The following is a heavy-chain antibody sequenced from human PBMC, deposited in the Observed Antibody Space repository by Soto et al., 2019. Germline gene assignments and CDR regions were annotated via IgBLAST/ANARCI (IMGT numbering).Heavy chain of an antibody. Sequence: QVQLVQSGAEVKKPGASVKVSCKASGYTFTAYYMHWVRQAPGQGLEWMGWINPNSGGTNYAQKLQGWVIMTRDTSISTAYMELSRLRSDDTAVYYCAGGGGLRYSYGYRYYFDYWGQGTLVTVSS. J-gene: IGHJ4*02. CDR1: GYTFTAYY. CDR3: AGGGGLRYSYGYRYYFDY. V-gene: IGHV1-2*04. CDR2: INPNSGGT. D-gene: IGHD5-18*01.